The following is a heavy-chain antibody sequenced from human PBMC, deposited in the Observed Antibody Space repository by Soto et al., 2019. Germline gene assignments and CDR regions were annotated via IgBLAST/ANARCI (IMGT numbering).Heavy chain of an antibody. J-gene: IGHJ5*02. CDR1: GGSISSSSYY. CDR2: IYYSGST. D-gene: IGHD3-22*01. Sequence: QLQLQESGPGLVKPSETLSLTCTVSGGSISSSSYYWGWIRQPPGKGLEWIGSIYYSGSTYYNPPLKSRVTIPVEAPNNPVSLRLVSVTPADAAGYYCGRLGYSLNRSDPWSQGTRVTVSP. V-gene: IGHV4-39*01. CDR3: GRLGYSLNRSDP.